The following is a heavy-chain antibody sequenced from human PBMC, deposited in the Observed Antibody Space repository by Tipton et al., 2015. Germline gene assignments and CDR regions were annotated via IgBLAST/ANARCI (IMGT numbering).Heavy chain of an antibody. V-gene: IGHV4-30-4*01. J-gene: IGHJ4*02. CDR2: IYYRGTT. CDR1: GGSINSGDYY. CDR3: ARHRSATSDFDL. Sequence: LRLSCTVSGGSINSGDYYWSWIRQPPGKGLEWIGYIYYRGTTDYNPSLKSRVTISVDTSKNQFSLKLRSVTAADTAVYYCARHRSATSDFDLWGQGTLVTVSS.